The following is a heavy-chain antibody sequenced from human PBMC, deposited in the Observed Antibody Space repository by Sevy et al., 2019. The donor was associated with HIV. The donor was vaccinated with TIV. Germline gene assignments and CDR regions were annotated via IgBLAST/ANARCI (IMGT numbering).Heavy chain of an antibody. Sequence: GGSLRLSCVASGFTFKRFSMHWVRQAPGKGLEWVAAMWYDGRTERYADSVQGRFTISRDNSKKTLFLQMNSLRDEDTAIYYCARDAARVIVPTAGFDSWGQGTLVTVSS. CDR2: MWYDGRTE. CDR1: GFTFKRFS. J-gene: IGHJ5*01. V-gene: IGHV3-33*01. CDR3: ARDAARVIVPTAGFDS. D-gene: IGHD6-6*01.